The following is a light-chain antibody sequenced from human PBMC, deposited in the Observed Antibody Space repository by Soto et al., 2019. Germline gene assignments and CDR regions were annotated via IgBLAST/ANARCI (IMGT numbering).Light chain of an antibody. V-gene: IGLV1-44*01. CDR1: SSNIGSKT. CDR3: SAWDASLNGYV. J-gene: IGLJ1*01. CDR2: SNY. Sequence: QSVLTQPPSASGTPGQRLTISCSGSSSNIGSKTVNWYQQLPGTAPKLLIYSNYQRPSGVPDRFSGSKSGTSASLAISGLQSEDEADYYCSAWDASLNGYVFGTGTKVPVL.